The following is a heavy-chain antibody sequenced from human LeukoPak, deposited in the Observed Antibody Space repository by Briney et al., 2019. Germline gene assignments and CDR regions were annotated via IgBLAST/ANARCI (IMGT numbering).Heavy chain of an antibody. CDR3: ARGGYCSGGSCYHRWFDP. V-gene: IGHV4-39*01. CDR1: GGSISSSSFY. J-gene: IGHJ5*02. D-gene: IGHD2-15*01. CDR2: IYYSGAT. Sequence: SETLSLTCTVSGGSISSSSFYWGWVRQPPGQGLELIESIYYSGATYYNPSLRSRVTISVDMSKNQFSLKLNSATAADTAVYYCARGGYCSGGSCYHRWFDPWGQGTLVTVSS.